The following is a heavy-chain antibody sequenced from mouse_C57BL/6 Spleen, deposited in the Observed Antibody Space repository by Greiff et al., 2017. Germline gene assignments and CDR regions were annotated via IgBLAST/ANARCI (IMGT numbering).Heavy chain of an antibody. J-gene: IGHJ4*01. CDR3: TRLEAGTDAMDY. Sequence: EVKLQESGEGLVKPGGSLKLSCAASGFTFSSYAMSWVRQTPEKRLEWVAYISSGGDYIYYADTVKGRFTISRDNARNTLYLQMSSLKSEDTAMYYCTRLEAGTDAMDYWGQGTSVTVSS. CDR2: ISSGGDYI. D-gene: IGHD4-1*01. CDR1: GFTFSSYA. V-gene: IGHV5-9-1*02.